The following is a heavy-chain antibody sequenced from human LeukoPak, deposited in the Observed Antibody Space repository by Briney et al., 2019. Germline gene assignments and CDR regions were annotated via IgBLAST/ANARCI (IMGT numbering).Heavy chain of an antibody. Sequence: GGSLRLSCAASGFTFSDYYMSWIRQAPGKGLEWVSYISSSGSIIYYAASVKGRFSISRDNSKNTLYLDMNSLRAGDTAVYYCARVLRYCSGGNCYSGGLGYMDVWGKGTTVTISS. CDR3: ARVLRYCSGGNCYSGGLGYMDV. CDR2: ISSSGSII. V-gene: IGHV3-11*01. CDR1: GFTFSDYY. J-gene: IGHJ6*03. D-gene: IGHD2-15*01.